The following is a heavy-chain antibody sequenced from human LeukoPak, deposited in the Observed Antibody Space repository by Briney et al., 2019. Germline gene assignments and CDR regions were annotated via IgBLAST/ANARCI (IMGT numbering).Heavy chain of an antibody. CDR2: INHSGST. CDR1: GGSFSGYY. CDR3: ARLGAQYQLLSQSTYYYYMDV. J-gene: IGHJ6*03. D-gene: IGHD2-2*01. V-gene: IGHV4-34*01. Sequence: SETLSLTCAVYGGSFSGYYWSWLRQPPGKGLEWIGEINHSGSTNYNPSLKSRVTISVDTSKNQFSLKLSPVTAADTAVYYCARLGAQYQLLSQSTYYYYMDVWGKGTTVTVSS.